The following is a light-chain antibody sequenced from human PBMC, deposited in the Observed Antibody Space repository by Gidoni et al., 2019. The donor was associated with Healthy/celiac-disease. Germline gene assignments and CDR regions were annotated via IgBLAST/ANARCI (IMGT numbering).Light chain of an antibody. V-gene: IGKV3-20*01. CDR3: QQYGSSSYT. CDR1: QSVSSSY. J-gene: IGKJ2*01. Sequence: EIVLTKSPGTMSLSPGERATLSCRASQSVSSSYLAWYQQKPGQAPRLLIYGASSRATGIPDRVSGSGSGTDFTLTISRLEPEDFAVYYCQQYGSSSYTFGQGTKLEIK. CDR2: GAS.